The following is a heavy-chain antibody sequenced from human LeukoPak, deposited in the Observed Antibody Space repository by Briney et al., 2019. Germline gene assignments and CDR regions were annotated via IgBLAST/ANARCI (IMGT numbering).Heavy chain of an antibody. D-gene: IGHD1-26*01. CDR3: ARERGGSYYWDAFDI. CDR1: GFTFSSYW. Sequence: QPGGSLRLSCAASGFTFSSYWMHWVRQAPGKGLVWVSRINTDGSSTSYADSVKGRFTISRDNSKNTLYLQMNSLRAEDTAVYYCARERGGSYYWDAFDIWGQGQWSPSLQ. V-gene: IGHV3-74*01. J-gene: IGHJ3*02. CDR2: INTDGSST.